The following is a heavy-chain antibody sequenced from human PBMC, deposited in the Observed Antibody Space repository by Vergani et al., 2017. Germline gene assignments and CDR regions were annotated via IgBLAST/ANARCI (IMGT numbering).Heavy chain of an antibody. D-gene: IGHD2-2*03. CDR2: IYTSGST. CDR1: GGSISSGSYY. Sequence: QVQLQESGPGLVKPSQTLSLTCTVSGGSISSGSYYWSWIRQPAGKGLEWIGRIYTSGSTNYNPSLKSRVTISVDTSKNQFSLKLSSVTAADTAVYYCARDGYCSSTSCLEYFQHWGQGTLVTVSS. CDR3: ARDGYCSSTSCLEYFQH. J-gene: IGHJ1*01. V-gene: IGHV4-61*02.